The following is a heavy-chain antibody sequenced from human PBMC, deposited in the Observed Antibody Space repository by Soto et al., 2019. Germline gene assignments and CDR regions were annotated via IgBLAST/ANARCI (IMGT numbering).Heavy chain of an antibody. V-gene: IGHV4-38-2*01. J-gene: IGHJ6*02. CDR2: IYHSGST. Sequence: LSLTCAVSGYSISSGYYWGWIRQPPGKGLEWIGSIYHSGSTYYNPSLKSRVTISVDTSKNQFSLKLSSVTAADSAVYYCARVGGYVMEVWGQGTTVTVSS. CDR3: ARVGGYVMEV. D-gene: IGHD3-10*01. CDR1: GYSISSGYY.